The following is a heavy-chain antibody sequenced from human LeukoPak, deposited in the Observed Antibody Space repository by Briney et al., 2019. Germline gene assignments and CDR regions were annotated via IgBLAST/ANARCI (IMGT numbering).Heavy chain of an antibody. D-gene: IGHD3-22*01. V-gene: IGHV3-53*01. CDR1: GFTVSSNY. J-gene: IGHJ6*03. Sequence: GGSLRLSCAASGFTVSSNYMSWVRQAPGKGLEWVSVIYSGGSTYYADSVKGRFTISRDNSKNTLYLQMNSRRAEDTAVYYCARGSPVVVGDYYYYMDVWGKGTTVTVCS. CDR3: ARGSPVVVGDYYYYMDV. CDR2: IYSGGST.